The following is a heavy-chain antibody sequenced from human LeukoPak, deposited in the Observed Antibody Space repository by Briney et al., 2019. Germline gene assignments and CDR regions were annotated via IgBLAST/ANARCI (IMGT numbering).Heavy chain of an antibody. D-gene: IGHD6-13*01. V-gene: IGHV3-30*02. CDR3: AKGSSSWFGELDY. CDR2: IRYDTSNK. J-gene: IGHJ4*02. Sequence: GGSLRLSCAASGFTLRTYGMHWVRQAPGKGLEWVAFIRYDTSNKYYADSVKGRFTISRDNSKNTLYLQMNSLRAEDTAIYYCAKGSSSWFGELDYWGQGTLVTVSS. CDR1: GFTLRTYG.